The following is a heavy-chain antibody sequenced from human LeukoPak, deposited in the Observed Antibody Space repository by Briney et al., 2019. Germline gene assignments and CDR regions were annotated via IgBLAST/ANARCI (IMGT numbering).Heavy chain of an antibody. CDR2: IWYDGSKK. V-gene: IGHV3-33*01. D-gene: IGHD3-10*01. CDR3: ARDRAVRYFDY. J-gene: IGHJ4*02. Sequence: GGSLRLSCAASGFTFSNYGMHWVRQAPGKGLEWVAVIWYDGSKKYYADSVEGRSTISRDNSQNTVYLQMNTLRAEDTAVYYCARDRAVRYFDYWGQGTLVTVSS. CDR1: GFTFSNYG.